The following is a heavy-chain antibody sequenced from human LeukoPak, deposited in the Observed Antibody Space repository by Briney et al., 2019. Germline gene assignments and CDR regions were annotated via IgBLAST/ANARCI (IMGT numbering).Heavy chain of an antibody. Sequence: GASVKVSFKAAGYTFTNYDINWVRQATGQGREWMGWMNPNSGKTGNAQKFQGRVTMTRNTSISTAYMELSSLRSEDTAVYYCARGRVAGTGWFDPWGQGTLVTVSS. CDR3: ARGRVAGTGWFDP. CDR1: GYTFTNYD. D-gene: IGHD6-19*01. V-gene: IGHV1-8*01. J-gene: IGHJ5*02. CDR2: MNPNSGKT.